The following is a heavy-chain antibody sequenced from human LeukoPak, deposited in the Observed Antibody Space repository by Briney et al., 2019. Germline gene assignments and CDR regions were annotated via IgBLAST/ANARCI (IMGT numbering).Heavy chain of an antibody. V-gene: IGHV1-46*01. Sequence: ASVKVSCKVSGYTFTSYYMHWVRQAPGQGLEWMGIINPSGGSTSYAQKFQGRVTMTRDTSTSTVYMELSSLRSEDTAVYYCATRQQPFLGYYYAFGAFDIWGQGTMVTVSS. CDR1: GYTFTSYY. J-gene: IGHJ3*02. CDR2: INPSGGST. CDR3: ATRQQPFLGYYYAFGAFDI. D-gene: IGHD3-22*01.